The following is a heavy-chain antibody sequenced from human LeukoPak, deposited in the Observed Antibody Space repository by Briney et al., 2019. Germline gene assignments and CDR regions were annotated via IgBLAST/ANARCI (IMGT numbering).Heavy chain of an antibody. D-gene: IGHD5-18*01. J-gene: IGHJ6*03. Sequence: GGSLRLSCVGSGFTFSGNSMNWVRQAPGKGLEWVSSISSSSSYIYYADSVKGRFTISRDNAKNSLYLQMNSLRAEDTAVYYCAREMRGDTALGHSYYYMDVWGKGTTVTVSS. CDR3: AREMRGDTALGHSYYYMDV. CDR2: ISSSSSYI. V-gene: IGHV3-21*01. CDR1: GFTFSGNS.